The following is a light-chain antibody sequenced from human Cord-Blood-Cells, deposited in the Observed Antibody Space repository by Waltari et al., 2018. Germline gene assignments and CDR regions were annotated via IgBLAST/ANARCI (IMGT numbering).Light chain of an antibody. CDR2: DVS. Sequence: QSALTQPRSASGSPGQSVTISCTGTSSDVGGSNYVSWYQQHPGKAPKLMIYDVSKRPSGVPDRFSGSKSGNTASLTISGLQAEDEADYYCCSYAGSFYVFGTGTKVTVL. J-gene: IGLJ1*01. CDR1: SSDVGGSNY. V-gene: IGLV2-11*01. CDR3: CSYAGSFYV.